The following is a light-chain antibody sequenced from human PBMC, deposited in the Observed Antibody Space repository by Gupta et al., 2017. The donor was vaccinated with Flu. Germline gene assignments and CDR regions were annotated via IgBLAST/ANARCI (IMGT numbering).Light chain of an antibody. CDR2: EDS. J-gene: IGLJ2*01. CDR3: QAWDSSTGV. CDR1: KLGDKF. Sequence: PGQTAIITCSGDKLGDKFVCWYQQKPGQSPVLVIYEDSKRPSGIPERFSGSNSGNTATLTISGTQAVDEADYYCQAWDSSTGVFGGGTKVTVL. V-gene: IGLV3-1*01.